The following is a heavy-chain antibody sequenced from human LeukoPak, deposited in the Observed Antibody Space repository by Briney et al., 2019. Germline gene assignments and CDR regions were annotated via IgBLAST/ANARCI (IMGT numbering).Heavy chain of an antibody. D-gene: IGHD3-10*01. J-gene: IGHJ5*02. V-gene: IGHV4-39*07. CDR1: SGSISSSRCC. CDR3: ARDSTSMVRGVNWFDP. CDR2: IYYSGST. Sequence: SETLSLTCTVSSGSISSSRCCWGWIRQPPGKGLEWIGSIYYSGSTYYSPSLKSRVTISVDTSKNQFSLKLSSVTAADTAVYYCARDSTSMVRGVNWFDPWGQGTLVTVSS.